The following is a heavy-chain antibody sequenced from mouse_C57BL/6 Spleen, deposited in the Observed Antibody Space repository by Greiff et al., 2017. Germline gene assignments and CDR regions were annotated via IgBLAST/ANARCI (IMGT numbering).Heavy chain of an antibody. Sequence: QVQLQQPGAELVKPGASVKLSCKASGYTFTSYWMHWVKQRPGQGLEWIGMIHPNSGSTNYNETFKIKATLTVDKSSSPAYMQLSSLTSEDSAVYYCARDGSSYNYWGQGTTLTVSS. V-gene: IGHV1-64*01. CDR2: IHPNSGST. D-gene: IGHD1-1*01. CDR3: ARDGSSYNY. J-gene: IGHJ2*01. CDR1: GYTFTSYW.